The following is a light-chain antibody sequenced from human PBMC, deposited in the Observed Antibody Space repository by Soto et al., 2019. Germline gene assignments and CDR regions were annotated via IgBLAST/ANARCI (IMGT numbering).Light chain of an antibody. CDR3: QQSYSYPRT. Sequence: DIQMTQSPSSLSASVGDRVTITCRTSQSISSFLNWYQQKPGKAPKLLICATSSLQSGVPSRFSGSGSGTDFTLAISSLQPEDFATYYCQQSYSYPRTFGQGTKVEIK. J-gene: IGKJ1*01. CDR1: QSISSF. V-gene: IGKV1-39*01. CDR2: ATS.